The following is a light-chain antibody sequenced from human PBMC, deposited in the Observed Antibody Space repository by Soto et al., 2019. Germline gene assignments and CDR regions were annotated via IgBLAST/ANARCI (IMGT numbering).Light chain of an antibody. CDR2: GAS. J-gene: IGKJ4*01. V-gene: IGKV1-16*02. CDR1: QGISSY. CDR3: LQYNSDPLT. Sequence: DIQMTQPPSSLSASVGDRVTITCRASQGISSYLAWFQQKPGKAPKSLIYGASTLQSGVPSKFSGSASGTDFTLTISSLQPDDSATYYCLQYNSDPLTFGGGTKVEI.